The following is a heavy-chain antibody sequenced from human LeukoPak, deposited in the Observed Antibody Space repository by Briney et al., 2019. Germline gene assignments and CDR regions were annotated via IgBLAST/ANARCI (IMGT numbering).Heavy chain of an antibody. D-gene: IGHD3-3*01. CDR2: ISASGDTT. CDR3: AKGNYDFWSSLQYTYVAFGGSDY. V-gene: IGHV3-23*01. CDR1: GFTFATSA. Sequence: GGSLRLSCAASGFTFATSAMTSVRQAPGKGLEWVSFISASGDTTNYADSVKGRFTISRDNSKNTLYLQMNSLRAEDTAVYYCAKGNYDFWSSLQYTYVAFGGSDYWGQGTLVTVSS. J-gene: IGHJ4*02.